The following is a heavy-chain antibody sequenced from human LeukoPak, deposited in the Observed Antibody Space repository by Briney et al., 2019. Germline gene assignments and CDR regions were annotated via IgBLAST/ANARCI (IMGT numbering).Heavy chain of an antibody. J-gene: IGHJ4*02. CDR2: FDPEDGET. CDR3: ALPRCSSGWYKALDY. D-gene: IGHD6-19*01. V-gene: IGHV1-24*01. CDR1: GYTLTELS. Sequence: VASVKVSCKVSGYTLTELSMHWVRQAPGKGLEWMGGFDPEDGETIYAQKFQGRVTMTEDTSTDTAYMELSSLRSEDTAVYYCALPRCSSGWYKALDYWGQGTLVTVSS.